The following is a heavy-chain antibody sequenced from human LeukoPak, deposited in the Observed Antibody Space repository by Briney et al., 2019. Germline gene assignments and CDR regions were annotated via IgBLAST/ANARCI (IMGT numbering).Heavy chain of an antibody. V-gene: IGHV4-4*08. CDR1: GASISTYY. CDR3: VATERWLQWDY. J-gene: IGHJ4*02. Sequence: SETLSLTCTVSGASISTYYWSWIRQPPGKGLEWIAFISNSVSTNYNPSLKSRVPISLHTSRKQLSLRLSSVIAADTAVYYCVATERWLQWDYWGQGTLVTVSS. D-gene: IGHD5-24*01. CDR2: ISNSVST.